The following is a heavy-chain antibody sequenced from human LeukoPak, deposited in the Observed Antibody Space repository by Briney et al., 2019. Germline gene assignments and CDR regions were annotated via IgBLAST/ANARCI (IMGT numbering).Heavy chain of an antibody. J-gene: IGHJ3*02. Sequence: PGGSLRLSCAASGFTVSANYMSWVRQAPGKGLERVSVIYSGGSTYYADSVRGRFTISRDSSKNTLSLQMHSLRTEDTAVYYCAREGSDSANPRAFDIWGQGTMVTVSS. CDR2: IYSGGST. D-gene: IGHD5-18*01. CDR3: AREGSDSANPRAFDI. CDR1: GFTVSANY. V-gene: IGHV3-66*02.